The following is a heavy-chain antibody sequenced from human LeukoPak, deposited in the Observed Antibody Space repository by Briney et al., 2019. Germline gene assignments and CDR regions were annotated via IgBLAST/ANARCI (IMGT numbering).Heavy chain of an antibody. CDR1: GGSISSYY. Sequence: SETLSLTCTVSGGSISSYYWSWIRQPAGKGLEWIGRIYTSRSTNYNPSLKSRVTMSVDTSKNQFSLKLSSVTAADTAVYYCAKPQSGLGWFDPWGQGTLVTVSS. CDR3: AKPQSGLGWFDP. J-gene: IGHJ5*02. V-gene: IGHV4-4*07. CDR2: IYTSRST.